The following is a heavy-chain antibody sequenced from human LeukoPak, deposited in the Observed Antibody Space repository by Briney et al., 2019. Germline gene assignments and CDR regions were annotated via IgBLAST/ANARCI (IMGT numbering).Heavy chain of an antibody. J-gene: IGHJ4*02. D-gene: IGHD3-9*01. CDR3: ASDILTGYHSLGFDY. CDR1: GYTFTSYA. Sequence: ASVKVSCKASGYTFTSYAMNWVRQAPGQGLEWMGWINTNTGNPTYAQGFTGRFVFSLDTSVSTAYLQISSLKAEDTAVYYCASDILTGYHSLGFDYWGQGTLVTVSS. V-gene: IGHV7-4-1*02. CDR2: INTNTGNP.